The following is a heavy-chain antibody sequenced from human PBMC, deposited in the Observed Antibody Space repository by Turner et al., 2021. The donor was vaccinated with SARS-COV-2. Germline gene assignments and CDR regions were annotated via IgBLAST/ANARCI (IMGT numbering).Heavy chain of an antibody. D-gene: IGHD6-19*01. CDR2: FDPEDGET. CDR3: ATGVAVAGTPSRYYYYHGMDV. Sequence: QVQLVQSGAEMKKPGASVKVSCKVSGYTLTELSMHWVRQAPGKGLEWMGGFDPEDGETIYAQKFQGRVTMTEDTSTDTAYMGLSSLRSEDTAVYYCATGVAVAGTPSRYYYYHGMDVWGQGSTVTVSS. J-gene: IGHJ6*02. CDR1: GYTLTELS. V-gene: IGHV1-24*01.